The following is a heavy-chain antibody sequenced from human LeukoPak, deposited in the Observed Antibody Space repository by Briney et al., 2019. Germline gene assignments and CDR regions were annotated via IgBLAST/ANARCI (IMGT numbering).Heavy chain of an antibody. CDR1: GFTFKNYW. J-gene: IGHJ4*02. V-gene: IGHV3-7*04. Sequence: GGSLRLSCVASGFTFKNYWMSWDRQAPGKGLEWVANIEADGTEKYYVDSVKGRFTVSRDNARNSLYLQMSSLRVEDTAVYYCARDPAAWDYWGQGTLVTVSS. CDR2: IEADGTEK. CDR3: ARDPAAWDY. D-gene: IGHD6-13*01.